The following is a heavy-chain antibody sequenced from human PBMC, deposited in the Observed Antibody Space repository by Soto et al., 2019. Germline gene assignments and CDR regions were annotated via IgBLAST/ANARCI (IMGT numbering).Heavy chain of an antibody. J-gene: IGHJ6*02. CDR1: GFIFSSYT. Sequence: EVQLVESGGGLVKSGGSLRLSCSASGFIFSSYTINWVRQAPGKGLEWVSSLSGSSDYVYYADSVKGRFTISRDNAKNSLYLQMNSLRVEDTAVYYCARDLYSTTWFLYGMDVWGQGTTVTVSS. V-gene: IGHV3-21*01. CDR2: LSGSSDYV. CDR3: ARDLYSTTWFLYGMDV. D-gene: IGHD2-2*01.